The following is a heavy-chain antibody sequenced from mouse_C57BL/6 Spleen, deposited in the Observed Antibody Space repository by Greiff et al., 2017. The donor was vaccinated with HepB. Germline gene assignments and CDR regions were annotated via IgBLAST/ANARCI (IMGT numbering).Heavy chain of an antibody. D-gene: IGHD1-1*01. V-gene: IGHV1-69*01. CDR3: ARITIYYYGSSYYAMDY. Sequence: QVQLQQPGAELVMPGASVKLSCKASGYTFTSYWMHWVKQRPGQGLEWIGEIDPSDSYTNYNQKFKGKSTLTVDKSSSTAYMQLSSLTSEDSAVYYCARITIYYYGSSYYAMDYWGQGTSVTVSS. CDR1: GYTFTSYW. J-gene: IGHJ4*01. CDR2: IDPSDSYT.